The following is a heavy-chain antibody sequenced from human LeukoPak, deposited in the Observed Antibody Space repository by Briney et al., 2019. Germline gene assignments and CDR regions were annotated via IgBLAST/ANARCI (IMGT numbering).Heavy chain of an antibody. Sequence: SETLSLTCTVSGGSISSSSYYWGWIRQPPGKGLEWIGSIYYSGSTYYNPSLKSRVTISVDTSKNQFSLKLSSVTAADTAVYYCARSWPHQSIFDYYYYMDVWGKGTTVTVSS. CDR1: GGSISSSSYY. V-gene: IGHV4-39*01. J-gene: IGHJ6*03. CDR2: IYYSGST. D-gene: IGHD3-3*01. CDR3: ARSWPHQSIFDYYYYMDV.